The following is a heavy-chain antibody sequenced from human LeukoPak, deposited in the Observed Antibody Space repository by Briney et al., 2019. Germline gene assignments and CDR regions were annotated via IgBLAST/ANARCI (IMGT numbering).Heavy chain of an antibody. J-gene: IGHJ6*03. CDR2: INSNGSST. CDR3: AIMDYDFWSGYYYYYYYYMDV. D-gene: IGHD3-3*01. Sequence: PGGSLRLSCAASGFTFSSYWMHWVRQAPGKGLVWVSRINSNGSSTCYADSVKGRFTISRDNAKNTLYLQMNSLRAEDTAVYYCAIMDYDFWSGYYYYYYYYMDVWGKGATVTVSS. CDR1: GFTFSSYW. V-gene: IGHV3-74*01.